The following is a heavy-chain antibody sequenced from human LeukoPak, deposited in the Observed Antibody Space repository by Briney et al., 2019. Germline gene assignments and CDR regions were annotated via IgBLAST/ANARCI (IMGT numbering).Heavy chain of an antibody. CDR1: GFTFTNYD. V-gene: IGHV1-8*01. CDR2: MNPNSGNT. CDR3: VKESGAVFGPDYFDS. J-gene: IGHJ4*02. D-gene: IGHD6-19*01. Sequence: GASAKVSCKASGFTFTNYDINWVRQATGQGLEWMGWMNPNSGNTGYTQKFQGRVAMTRDNSITTAYMELSSLRSEDTAVYYCVKESGAVFGPDYFDSWGQGTLVTVSS.